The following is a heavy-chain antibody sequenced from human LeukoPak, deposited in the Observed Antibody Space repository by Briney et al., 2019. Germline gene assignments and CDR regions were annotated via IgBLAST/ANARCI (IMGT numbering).Heavy chain of an antibody. V-gene: IGHV3-66*02. Sequence: PGGSLRLSCAASGFTVSSNYMSWVRQAPGKGLEWVSVIYSGGSTYYADSVKGRFTISRDNSKNTLYLQMNSLGAEDTAVYYCARHDYGDLNYFDYWGQGTLVTVSS. CDR3: ARHDYGDLNYFDY. D-gene: IGHD4-17*01. CDR2: IYSGGST. J-gene: IGHJ4*02. CDR1: GFTVSSNY.